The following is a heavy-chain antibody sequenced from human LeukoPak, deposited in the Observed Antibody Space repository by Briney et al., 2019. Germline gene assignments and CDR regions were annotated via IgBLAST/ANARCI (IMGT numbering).Heavy chain of an antibody. J-gene: IGHJ3*02. D-gene: IGHD3-10*01. CDR3: AKDRTPYSRSGGYYLGAFDI. V-gene: IGHV3-23*01. CDR2: LSGTGGGT. Sequence: GGSLRLSCAASGFSFDNYAMTWVRQAPGKGLEWVSSLSGTGGGTWYAGSVKGRFTIYRDNSKNTVYLQMNSLRVEDTAIYYCAKDRTPYSRSGGYYLGAFDIWGHGTLLTVSS. CDR1: GFSFDNYA.